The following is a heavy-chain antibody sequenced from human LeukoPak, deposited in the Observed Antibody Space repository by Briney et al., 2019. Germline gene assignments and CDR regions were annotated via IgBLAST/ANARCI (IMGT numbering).Heavy chain of an antibody. CDR3: ARDPGGSGSYPYGGFDY. D-gene: IGHD1-26*01. Sequence: PGGSLRLSCAASGFTFSSYGMHWVRQAPGKGLEWVAVIWYDGSNKYYADSVKGRFTISRDNSKNTLYLQMNSLRAEDTAVYYCARDPGGSGSYPYGGFDYWGQGTLVTV. CDR2: IWYDGSNK. CDR1: GFTFSSYG. V-gene: IGHV3-33*01. J-gene: IGHJ4*02.